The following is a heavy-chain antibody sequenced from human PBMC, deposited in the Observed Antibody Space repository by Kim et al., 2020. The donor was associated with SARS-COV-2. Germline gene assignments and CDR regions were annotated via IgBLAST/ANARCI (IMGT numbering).Heavy chain of an antibody. CDR1: GGTFSSYA. Sequence: SVKVSCKASGGTFSSYAISWVRQAPGQGLEWMGGIIPIFGTANYAQKFQGRVTITADKSTSTAYMELSSLRSEDTAVYYCARGDITMVRGVIIGNYYYYGMDVWGQGTTVTVSS. V-gene: IGHV1-69*06. CDR2: IIPIFGTA. D-gene: IGHD3-10*01. J-gene: IGHJ6*02. CDR3: ARGDITMVRGVIIGNYYYYGMDV.